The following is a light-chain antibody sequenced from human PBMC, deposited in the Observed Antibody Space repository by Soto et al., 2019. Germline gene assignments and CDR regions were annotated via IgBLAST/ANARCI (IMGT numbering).Light chain of an antibody. J-gene: IGKJ3*01. CDR1: QSVGRN. V-gene: IGKV3-15*01. CDR3: QEYSKWPLFT. Sequence: EIVVTQSPGILSVSPGDRATLSCRASQSVGRNLAWYQQKPGQAPTLLIYAASTRATGLPARFSGSGSGTDFTLTISSLQPEDFAVSYCQEYSKWPLFTFGPGTRVDIK. CDR2: AAS.